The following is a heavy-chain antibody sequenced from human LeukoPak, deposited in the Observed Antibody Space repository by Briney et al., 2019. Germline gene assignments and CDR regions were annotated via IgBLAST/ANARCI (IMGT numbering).Heavy chain of an antibody. Sequence: SETLSLTCTISGGSIGGDHWSWIRQAPGEGLEWISYINPSGGTSYNPSLRGRVTISLNTPANQFSLRLTSVTAADTAVYYCARAVTDTSLVDFWGQGTLVAVSS. CDR3: ARAVTDTSLVDF. J-gene: IGHJ4*02. D-gene: IGHD3-22*01. V-gene: IGHV4-4*08. CDR2: INPSGGT. CDR1: GGSIGGDH.